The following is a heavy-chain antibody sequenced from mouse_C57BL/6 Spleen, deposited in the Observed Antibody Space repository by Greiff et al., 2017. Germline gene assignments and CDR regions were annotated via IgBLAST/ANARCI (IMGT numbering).Heavy chain of an antibody. CDR3: ARDDGYYCYFDV. Sequence: QVQLQQPGAELVKPGASVKLSCKASGYTFTSYWMHWVKQRPGQGLEWIGMIHPNSGSTNYNEKFKSKATLTVDKSSSTAYMQLSSLTSEDSAVYYCARDDGYYCYFDVWGTGTTVTVSS. CDR2: IHPNSGST. V-gene: IGHV1-64*01. CDR1: GYTFTSYW. J-gene: IGHJ1*03. D-gene: IGHD2-3*01.